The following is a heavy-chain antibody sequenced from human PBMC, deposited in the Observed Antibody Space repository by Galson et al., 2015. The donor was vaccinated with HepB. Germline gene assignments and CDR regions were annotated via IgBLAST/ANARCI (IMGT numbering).Heavy chain of an antibody. CDR3: ARDRGGLRGWYFDL. D-gene: IGHD4-17*01. CDR1: GFTFSSYS. Sequence: SLRLSCAASGFTFSSYSMNWVRQAPGEGLEWVSYISSSSSTIYYADSVKGRFTISRDNAKNSLYLQMNSLRDEDTAVYYCARDRGGLRGWYFDLWGRGTLVTVSS. V-gene: IGHV3-48*02. J-gene: IGHJ2*01. CDR2: ISSSSSTI.